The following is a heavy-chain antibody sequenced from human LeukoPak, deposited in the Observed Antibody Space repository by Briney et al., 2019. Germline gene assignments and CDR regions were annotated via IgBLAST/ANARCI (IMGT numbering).Heavy chain of an antibody. D-gene: IGHD1-26*01. V-gene: IGHV3-48*02. CDR1: GFTFSSYS. Sequence: GGSLRLSCAASGFTFSSYSMNWVRQAPGKGLEWVSYISSSSTIYYADSVKGRFTISRDNAKNPLYLQMNSLRDEDTAVYYCARDRVYSGSYVDYWGQGTLVTVSS. J-gene: IGHJ4*02. CDR3: ARDRVYSGSYVDY. CDR2: ISSSSTI.